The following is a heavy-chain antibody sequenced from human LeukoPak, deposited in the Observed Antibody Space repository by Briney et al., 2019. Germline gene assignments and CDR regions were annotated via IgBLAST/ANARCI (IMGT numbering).Heavy chain of an antibody. CDR1: GVSISRSSYY. CDR3: ARGYPPPGRGSGIYYMDV. J-gene: IGHJ6*03. Sequence: SETLSLTCSVSGVSISRSSYYWGWIRQPPGKGLEWIGSIYYSGSTYYNPSLKSRVTISVDTSKNQFSLKLSSVTAADTAVYYCARGYPPPGRGSGIYYMDVWGKGTTVTVSS. V-gene: IGHV4-39*07. D-gene: IGHD3-10*01. CDR2: IYYSGST.